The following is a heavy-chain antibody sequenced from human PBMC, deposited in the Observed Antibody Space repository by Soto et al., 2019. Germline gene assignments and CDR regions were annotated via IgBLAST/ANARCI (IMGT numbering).Heavy chain of an antibody. V-gene: IGHV3-23*01. Sequence: EVQLLESGGGLVQPGGSLRLSCAASGFTFSSYAMRWVRQAPGKGLEWVSAINGSGGSMYYADSVKGRFTISRDNSKNTLYLQMNSLRAEDTAVYYCARRGSGSYYDYWGQGTLVTVSS. CDR2: INGSGGSM. CDR1: GFTFSSYA. J-gene: IGHJ4*02. D-gene: IGHD1-26*01. CDR3: ARRGSGSYYDY.